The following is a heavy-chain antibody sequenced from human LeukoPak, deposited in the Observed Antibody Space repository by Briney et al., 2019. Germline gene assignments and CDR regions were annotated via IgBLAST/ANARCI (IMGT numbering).Heavy chain of an antibody. J-gene: IGHJ6*03. V-gene: IGHV3-30*03. CDR3: ATARVYGSGSYSRYYYYYYMDV. Sequence: PGRSLRLSCAASGFTFSSYGMHWVRQAPGKGLEWVAVISYDGSNKYYADSVKGRFTISRDNSKNTLYLQMNSLRAEDTAVYYCATARVYGSGSYSRYYYYYYMDVWGKGTTVTISS. D-gene: IGHD3-10*01. CDR1: GFTFSSYG. CDR2: ISYDGSNK.